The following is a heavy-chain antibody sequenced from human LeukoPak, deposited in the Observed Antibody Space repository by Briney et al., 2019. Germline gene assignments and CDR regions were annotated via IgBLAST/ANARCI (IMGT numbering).Heavy chain of an antibody. D-gene: IGHD6-19*01. V-gene: IGHV4-39*07. CDR1: GDSISHSRSY. Sequence: SETLSLTCIVSGDSISHSRSYWTWIRQSPGKGLEWIGSVTDTGNTYYNTSLKSRLALSVDTSRNQFSLKLNSVTAADTAVYYCARVISSGWRFDFWGQGTLVTVSS. J-gene: IGHJ4*02. CDR3: ARVISSGWRFDF. CDR2: VTDTGNT.